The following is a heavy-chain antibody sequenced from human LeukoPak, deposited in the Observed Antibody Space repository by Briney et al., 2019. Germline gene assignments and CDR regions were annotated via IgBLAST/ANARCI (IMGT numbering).Heavy chain of an antibody. V-gene: IGHV4-4*07. D-gene: IGHD5-12*01. CDR2: IYASGNT. CDR1: GGSISTDY. CDR3: ARGMAAAYDYNWFDS. Sequence: SETLSLTCTVSGGSISTDYWSWIRQPPGKGPEWIGRIYASGNTRYNPSLKSRLTMSVDTSKNQFSLKLSSVTAADTAIYFCARGMAAAYDYNWFDSWGQGTLVTVSS. J-gene: IGHJ5*01.